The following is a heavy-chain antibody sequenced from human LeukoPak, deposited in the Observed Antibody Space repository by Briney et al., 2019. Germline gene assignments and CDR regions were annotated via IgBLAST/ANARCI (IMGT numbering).Heavy chain of an antibody. CDR1: GYSITSGYY. D-gene: IGHD3-16*02. CDR3: ARRYTSYFFDY. V-gene: IGHV4-38-2*01. Sequence: SETLSLTCAVTGYSITSGYYCAWIRQPPGKGLEWIGNIYHSGSTYYNASLKSRVTISVDTSKNQFSLKLSSVPAEDTAVYYCARRYTSYFFDYWGQRTLVTVSS. CDR2: IYHSGST. J-gene: IGHJ4*02.